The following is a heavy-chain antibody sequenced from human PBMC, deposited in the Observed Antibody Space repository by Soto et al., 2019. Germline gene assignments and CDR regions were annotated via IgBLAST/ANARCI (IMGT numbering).Heavy chain of an antibody. CDR1: GYSFTSYW. Sequence: EVQLVQSGAEVKKPGESLRISCKGSGYSFTSYWISWVRQMPGKGLEWMGRIDPSDSYTNYSPSFQGHVTISADKSISTAYLQWSSLKASDTAMYYCARHELLWFGELFWFDPWGQGTLVTVSS. D-gene: IGHD3-10*01. CDR3: ARHELLWFGELFWFDP. J-gene: IGHJ5*02. CDR2: IDPSDSYT. V-gene: IGHV5-10-1*03.